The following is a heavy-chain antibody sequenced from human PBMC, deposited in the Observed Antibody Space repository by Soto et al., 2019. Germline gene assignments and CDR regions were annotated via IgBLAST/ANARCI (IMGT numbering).Heavy chain of an antibody. J-gene: IGHJ5*02. CDR3: ARIVGATMGWFDP. D-gene: IGHD1-26*01. CDR2: IYNSGST. CDR1: GGSIISYY. Sequence: SETLSLTCTVSGGSIISYYCIFIRHPPGKGLEWIVYIYNSGSTNYNPSLKSRVIISVDTSKNQFSLKLRSVTAADTAVYYCARIVGATMGWFDPWGQGTLVTVSS. V-gene: IGHV4-59*01.